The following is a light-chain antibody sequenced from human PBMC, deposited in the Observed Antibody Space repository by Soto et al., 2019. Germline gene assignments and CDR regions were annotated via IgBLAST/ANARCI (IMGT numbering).Light chain of an antibody. Sequence: DIQMTQSPSTLSACVGDRVTITCRASQSISSWLAWYQQKPGKAPKLLIYKASSLESGVPSRFSGSGSGTEFTLTISSLQPDDFAIYYCQQYKSFSLTFGGGTKVEIK. CDR2: KAS. CDR1: QSISSW. V-gene: IGKV1-5*03. J-gene: IGKJ4*01. CDR3: QQYKSFSLT.